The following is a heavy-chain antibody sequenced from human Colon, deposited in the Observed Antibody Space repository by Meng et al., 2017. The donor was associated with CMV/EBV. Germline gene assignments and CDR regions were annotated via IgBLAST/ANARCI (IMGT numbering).Heavy chain of an antibody. J-gene: IGHJ1*01. CDR2: INSDGTTL. D-gene: IGHD2/OR15-2a*01. CDR3: ARPTSPSYSDYVLV. CDR1: GFTFGNYW. Sequence: GGSLRLSCVASGFTFGNYWMHWVRQVPGKGLVWVARINSDGTTLTYADSVKGRFTVSRDNAKNTLYLRMTSLRGEDTALYYCARPTSPSYSDYVLVWGQGTLVTVSS. V-gene: IGHV3-74*03.